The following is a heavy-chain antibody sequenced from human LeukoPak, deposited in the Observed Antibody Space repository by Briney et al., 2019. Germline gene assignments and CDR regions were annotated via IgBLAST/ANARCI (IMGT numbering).Heavy chain of an antibody. CDR2: INPKSGGT. V-gene: IGHV1-2*02. Sequence: ASVKVSCTSSGYTFISYYMHWVRQAPGQGLEWMGWINPKSGGTNYAQKFQGRVTITRDTSNSTAYMELSRLKSDDTAVYFCAREGGLTGYYDIIDIWGQGTMVIVSS. J-gene: IGHJ3*02. D-gene: IGHD3-9*01. CDR1: GYTFISYY. CDR3: AREGGLTGYYDIIDI.